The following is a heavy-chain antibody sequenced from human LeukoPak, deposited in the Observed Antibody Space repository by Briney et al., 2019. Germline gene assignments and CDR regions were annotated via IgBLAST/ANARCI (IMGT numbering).Heavy chain of an antibody. D-gene: IGHD6-13*01. V-gene: IGHV3-30-3*01. Sequence: GGSLRLSCAASGFTFSSYAIHWVRQAPGKGLEWVAVISYDGSNTYYADSVKGRFTISRDNSKSTLYLQMNSLRVEDTAVYYCVRNPGVGSSWYRLHYWGQGTLVTVSS. CDR3: VRNPGVGSSWYRLHY. CDR1: GFTFSSYA. CDR2: ISYDGSNT. J-gene: IGHJ4*02.